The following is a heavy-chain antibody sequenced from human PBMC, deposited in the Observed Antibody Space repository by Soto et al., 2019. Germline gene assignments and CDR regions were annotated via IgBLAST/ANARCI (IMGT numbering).Heavy chain of an antibody. CDR2: ISAYNGNT. D-gene: IGHD4-4*01. CDR3: ARTIHDYSNYVDYYYYMDV. V-gene: IGHV1-18*01. CDR1: GYTFTSYG. Sequence: GASVKVSCKASGYTFTSYGISWVRQAPGQGLEWMGWISAYNGNTNYAQKLLGRVTMTTDTSTSTAYMELRSLRSDDTAVYYCARTIHDYSNYVDYYYYMDVWGKGTTVTVSS. J-gene: IGHJ6*03.